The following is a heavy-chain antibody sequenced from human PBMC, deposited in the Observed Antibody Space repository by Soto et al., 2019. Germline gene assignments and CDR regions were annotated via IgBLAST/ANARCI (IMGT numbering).Heavy chain of an antibody. CDR1: GGSISSSNW. D-gene: IGHD1-1*01. CDR3: ARSTTGTTGYYGMDV. V-gene: IGHV4-4*02. J-gene: IGHJ6*02. Sequence: SATLSLTCAVSGGSISSSNWWSWVRQPPGKGLEWIGEIYHSGSTNYNPSLKSRVTISVDKSKNQFSLKLSSVTAADTAVYYCARSTTGTTGYYGMDVWGQGTTVTVSS. CDR2: IYHSGST.